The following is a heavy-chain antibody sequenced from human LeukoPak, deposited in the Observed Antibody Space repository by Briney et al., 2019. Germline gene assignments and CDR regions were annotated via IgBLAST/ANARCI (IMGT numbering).Heavy chain of an antibody. V-gene: IGHV4-4*07. D-gene: IGHD3-22*01. CDR1: GGSISSYY. CDR3: ARDRTRNYYYDSSGYSSDAFDI. J-gene: IGHJ3*02. Sequence: PSETLSLTCTVSGGSISSYYWSWIRQPAGKGLEWIGRIYTSGSTNYNPSLKSRVTMSVDTSKNQFSLKLSSVTAADTAVYYCARDRTRNYYYDSSGYSSDAFDIWGQGTMVTVSS. CDR2: IYTSGST.